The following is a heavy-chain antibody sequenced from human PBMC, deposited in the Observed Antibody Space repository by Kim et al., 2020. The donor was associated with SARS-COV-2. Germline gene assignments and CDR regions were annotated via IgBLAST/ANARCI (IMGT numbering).Heavy chain of an antibody. CDR3: ARGGFYHYAMAV. CDR1: GLIVSRNY. CDR2: IYTSGSI. V-gene: IGHV3-53*04. J-gene: IGHJ6*02. Sequence: GGSLRLSCAASGLIVSRNYMSWVRRAPGKGLEWVSNIYTSGSIYYADSVKGRFTISRHNSNNTLILQMSSLRPEDTAVYYCARGGFYHYAMAVWGQGTTGTVSS.